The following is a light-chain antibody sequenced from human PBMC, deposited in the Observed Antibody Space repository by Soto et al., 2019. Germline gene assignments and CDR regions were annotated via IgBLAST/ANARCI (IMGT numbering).Light chain of an antibody. CDR3: HQYNTFPS. J-gene: IGKJ1*01. Sequence: DVQMTQSPSTLSASVGDRVTITCRASENVNRFLAWYQQRPGKAPKLLIYEATILESGVPSRFSGSGSGTDFPLAISSLLPYDFATDYCHQYNTFPSFGQGTKL. V-gene: IGKV1-5*03. CDR1: ENVNRF. CDR2: EAT.